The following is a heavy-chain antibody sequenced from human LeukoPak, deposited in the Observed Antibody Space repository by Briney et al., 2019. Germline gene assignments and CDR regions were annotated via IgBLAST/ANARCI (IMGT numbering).Heavy chain of an antibody. CDR1: GFTFSSYA. D-gene: IGHD6-13*01. CDR2: ISGSGGST. CDR3: AKVISSSWYIWDY. Sequence: GGSLRLSCAASGFTFSSYAMSWVRQAPGKGLEWVSAISGSGGSTYYAGSVKGRFTISRDNSKNTLYLQMNSLRAEDTAVYYCAKVISSSWYIWDYWGQGTLVTVSS. J-gene: IGHJ4*02. V-gene: IGHV3-23*01.